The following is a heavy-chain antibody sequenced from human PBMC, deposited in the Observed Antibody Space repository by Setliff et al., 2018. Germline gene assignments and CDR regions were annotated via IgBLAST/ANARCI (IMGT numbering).Heavy chain of an antibody. D-gene: IGHD6-19*01. Sequence: GGSLRLSCAASGFTFSSYSMNWVRQAPGKGLEWVSSISSSSSYIYYADSVKGRFTISRDNAKNSLYLQMNSLRAEDTAVYYCARDLRAYSSGWYGMDAFDIWGQGTMVTVSS. J-gene: IGHJ3*02. V-gene: IGHV3-21*01. CDR2: ISSSSSYI. CDR1: GFTFSSYS. CDR3: ARDLRAYSSGWYGMDAFDI.